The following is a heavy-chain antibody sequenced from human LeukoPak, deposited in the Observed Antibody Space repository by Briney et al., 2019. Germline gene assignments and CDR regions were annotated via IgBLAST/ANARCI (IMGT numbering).Heavy chain of an antibody. D-gene: IGHD4-23*01. CDR3: ARDEDEYGGKD. V-gene: IGHV3-23*01. Sequence: PGGSLRLSCAPSGFTFSTYAMRWVRQAPGKGLEWVSRISGSGDSTYYADSVKGRFTISRDNSNNTLYLQMNSLRADDTAVYFCARDEDEYGGKDWGQGTLVTVSS. CDR2: ISGSGDST. CDR1: GFTFSTYA. J-gene: IGHJ4*01.